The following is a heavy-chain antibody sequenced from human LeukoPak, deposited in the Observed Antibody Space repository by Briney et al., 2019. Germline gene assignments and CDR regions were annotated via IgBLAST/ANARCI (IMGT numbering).Heavy chain of an antibody. CDR1: GYTFTSYG. J-gene: IGHJ4*02. CDR2: ISAYNGNT. Sequence: GASVKVSCTASGYTFTSYGISWVRQAPGQGLEWMGWISAYNGNTNYAQKLQGRVTMTTDTSTSTAYMELRSLRSDDTAVYYCARNDDEYYDILTGYSWIDYWGQGTLVTVSS. CDR3: ARNDDEYYDILTGYSWIDY. D-gene: IGHD3-9*01. V-gene: IGHV1-18*01.